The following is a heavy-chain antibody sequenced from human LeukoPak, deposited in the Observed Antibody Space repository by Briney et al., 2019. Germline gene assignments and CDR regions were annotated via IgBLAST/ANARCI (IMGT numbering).Heavy chain of an antibody. V-gene: IGHV4-39*07. CDR1: GDSITSSAFY. J-gene: IGHJ4*02. CDR2: IFHGGST. Sequence: SETLSLTCTVSGDSITSSAFYWGWIRQAPGKGLEWIGNIFHGGSTNYNPSLKSRVTISVDTSKNQFSLKLSSVTAADTAVYYCARYSYGYLSYWGQGTLVTVSS. D-gene: IGHD5-18*01. CDR3: ARYSYGYLSY.